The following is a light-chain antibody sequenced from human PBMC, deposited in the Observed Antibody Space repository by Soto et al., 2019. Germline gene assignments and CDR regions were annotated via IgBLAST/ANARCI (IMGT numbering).Light chain of an antibody. CDR3: QHYCNSPYT. CDR1: QNVASNY. CDR2: AAS. J-gene: IGKJ2*01. V-gene: IGKV3-20*01. Sequence: EIVLTQSPGTLSLSPGEGATLSCRASQNVASNYLAWYQQKSGQAPSLLFYAASNRATAVPGRFSVSGSGTDFTLTITTLEPEDFAVDYCQHYCNSPYTFGQGTKLESK.